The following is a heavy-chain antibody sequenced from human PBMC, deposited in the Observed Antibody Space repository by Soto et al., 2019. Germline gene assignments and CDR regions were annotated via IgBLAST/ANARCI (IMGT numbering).Heavy chain of an antibody. Sequence: GGSLRLSCAASRFTFSSYAMHWVRQAPGKGQEWVAVISKDASSKYYADSVKGRFTISRDNPKNTLYLQMNSLRVDDTAVYYCARGVSPDFDYWGQGTLVTVSS. V-gene: IGHV3-30-3*01. CDR3: ARGVSPDFDY. CDR1: RFTFSSYA. CDR2: ISKDASSK. J-gene: IGHJ4*02.